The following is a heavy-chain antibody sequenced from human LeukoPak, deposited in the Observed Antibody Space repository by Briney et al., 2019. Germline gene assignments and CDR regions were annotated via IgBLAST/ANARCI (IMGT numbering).Heavy chain of an antibody. CDR3: ASDYGDFSFYYYYGMDV. Sequence: GGSLRLSCAASGFTFSSYAMSWVRQAPGKGLEWVSAISGSGGSTYYADSVKGRFTISRDNSKNTLYLQMNSLRAEDTAVYYCASDYGDFSFYYYYGMDVWGQGTTVTVSS. J-gene: IGHJ6*02. D-gene: IGHD4-17*01. V-gene: IGHV3-23*01. CDR1: GFTFSSYA. CDR2: ISGSGGST.